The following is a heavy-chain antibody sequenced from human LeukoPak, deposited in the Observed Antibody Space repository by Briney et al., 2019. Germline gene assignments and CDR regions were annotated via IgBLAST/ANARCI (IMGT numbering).Heavy chain of an antibody. Sequence: GASVKVSCKASGYTFTSYYMHWVRQAPGQGLEWMGIINPSGGSTSYAQKFQGRVTMTRDTSTSPVYMELSSLRSEDTAVYYCAREVGRAVVPAALSYNWFDPWGQGTLVTVSS. V-gene: IGHV1-46*01. CDR2: INPSGGST. CDR1: GYTFTSYY. J-gene: IGHJ5*02. CDR3: AREVGRAVVPAALSYNWFDP. D-gene: IGHD2-2*01.